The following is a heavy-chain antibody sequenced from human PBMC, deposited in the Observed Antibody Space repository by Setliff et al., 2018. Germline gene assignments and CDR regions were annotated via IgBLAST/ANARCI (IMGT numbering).Heavy chain of an antibody. CDR1: GASITSGGFY. CDR2: VSPSGST. CDR3: ARSPSSGAYWNPRPFYSDY. Sequence: SETLSLTCSVSGASITSGGFYWTWIRQPAGKGLEWIGHVSPSGSTTYNPSVKSRVTISLDTSKNHFSLKLDSVTAADTALYYCARSPSSGAYWNPRPFYSDYWARGTLVTVSS. V-gene: IGHV4-61*09. J-gene: IGHJ4*02. D-gene: IGHD1-26*01.